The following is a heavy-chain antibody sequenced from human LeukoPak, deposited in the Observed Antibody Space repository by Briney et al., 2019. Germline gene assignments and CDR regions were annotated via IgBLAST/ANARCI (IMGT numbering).Heavy chain of an antibody. CDR2: IYYSGST. CDR3: ARRVVTATGGPMDV. CDR1: GGSISSYY. Sequence: PSETLSLTCTVSGGSISSYYWSWIRQPPGKGLEWIGHIYYSGSTTYNPSLKSRVTISVDTSKNQFSLKLSSVTAADTAVYYCARRVVTATGGPMDVWGQGTTVTVSS. D-gene: IGHD2-21*02. V-gene: IGHV4-59*12. J-gene: IGHJ6*02.